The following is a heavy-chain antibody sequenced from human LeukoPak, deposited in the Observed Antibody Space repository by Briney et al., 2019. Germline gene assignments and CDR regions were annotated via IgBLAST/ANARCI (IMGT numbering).Heavy chain of an antibody. V-gene: IGHV6-1*01. CDR1: GDSVSSNSAA. D-gene: IGHD1-26*01. CDR2: IYYRSKWYS. Sequence: SQTLSLTCGISGDSVSSNSAAWNWIRRSPSRGLEWLGRIYYRSKWYSNYAVSVRGRISINPGTSKNHFSLQLNSVTPEDTAGYYCERGRPLMGAAQKAFEIWGQGKMVTVFS. CDR3: ERGRPLMGAAQKAFEI. J-gene: IGHJ3*02.